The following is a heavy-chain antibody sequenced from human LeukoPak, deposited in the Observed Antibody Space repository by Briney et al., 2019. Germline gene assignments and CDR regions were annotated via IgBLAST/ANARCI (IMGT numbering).Heavy chain of an antibody. D-gene: IGHD7-27*01. CDR2: VNPHCGNT. CDR1: GYTFTNYD. J-gene: IGHJ6*03. CDR3: ARGPNCLSYYTSYMDV. Sequence: AAVQVICKACGYTFTNYDINWVRQASGQGLEWMGWVNPHCGNTGFAEKFQGRLPLSRDPSISTAYMELSSLRSEDTAVYYCARGPNCLSYYTSYMDVWGKETMVTVSS. V-gene: IGHV1-8*03.